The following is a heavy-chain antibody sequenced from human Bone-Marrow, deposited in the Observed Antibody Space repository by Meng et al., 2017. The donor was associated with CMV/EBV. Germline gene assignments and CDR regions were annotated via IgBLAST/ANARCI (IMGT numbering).Heavy chain of an antibody. V-gene: IGHV4-39*07. CDR3: ASGYDSSGYHRNWFDP. Sequence: SETLSLTCSVSGGSIRSSSYYWGWIRQPQGKGLEWIGNIYYSGSTYYNPSLKSRVTISVDTSKNQFSLKLTSVTAADTAVYYCASGYDSSGYHRNWFDPWGQGTLVTVSS. CDR1: GGSIRSSSYY. D-gene: IGHD3-22*01. CDR2: IYYSGST. J-gene: IGHJ5*02.